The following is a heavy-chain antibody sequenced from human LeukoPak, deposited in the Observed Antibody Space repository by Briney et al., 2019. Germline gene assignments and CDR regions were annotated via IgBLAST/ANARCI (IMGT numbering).Heavy chain of an antibody. CDR1: GGSISSYY. D-gene: IGHD1-1*01. Sequence: SETLSLTCTVSGGSISSYYWSWIRQPPGKGLEWIGYIYTSGSTNYNPSLKSRVTISVDTSKNQFFLKPGSVTAADTAVYYCARLPVNWNGDYCYMDVWGKGTTVTVSS. V-gene: IGHV4-4*09. J-gene: IGHJ6*03. CDR2: IYTSGST. CDR3: ARLPVNWNGDYCYMDV.